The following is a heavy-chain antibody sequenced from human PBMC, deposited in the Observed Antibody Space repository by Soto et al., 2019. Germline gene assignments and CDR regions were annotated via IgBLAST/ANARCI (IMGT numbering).Heavy chain of an antibody. J-gene: IGHJ6*03. D-gene: IGHD4-17*01. CDR2: IYYSGST. CDR3: ARHKKGHDYGDYRVYYYYYMDV. Sequence: SETLSLTCTVSGGSISSYYWSWIRQPPGKGLEWIGYIYYSGSTNYNPSLKSRVTISVDTSKNQFSLKLSSVTAADTAVYYCARHKKGHDYGDYRVYYYYYMDVWGKGTTVTVSS. V-gene: IGHV4-59*08. CDR1: GGSISSYY.